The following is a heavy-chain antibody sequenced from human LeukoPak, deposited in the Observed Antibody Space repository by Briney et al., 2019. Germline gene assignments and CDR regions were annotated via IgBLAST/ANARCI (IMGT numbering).Heavy chain of an antibody. CDR2: ISSSSSYI. CDR1: GFTFSSYS. V-gene: IGHV3-21*01. J-gene: IGHJ4*02. Sequence: PGVSLRLSCAASGFTFSSYSMNWVRQARGKGLEWVSSISSSSSYIYYADSVKGRFTISRDNAKNSLYLQMNSLRAEDTAVYYCARDGLGFEAAIDYWGQGTLVTVSS. D-gene: IGHD3-10*01. CDR3: ARDGLGFEAAIDY.